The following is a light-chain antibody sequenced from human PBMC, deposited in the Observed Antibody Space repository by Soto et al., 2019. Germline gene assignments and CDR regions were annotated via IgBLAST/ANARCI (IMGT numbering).Light chain of an antibody. CDR1: QSISSW. CDR3: QQYNSYGT. V-gene: IGKV1-5*03. J-gene: IGKJ1*01. CDR2: KAS. Sequence: DIQMTQSPSTLSASVGDRVTITCRASQSISSWLAWYQQKPGKAPKLLIYKASSLESGVPSRFSGSGSGTEFTLTISSLQPDDFATYYCQQYNSYGTIGQRTKVEIK.